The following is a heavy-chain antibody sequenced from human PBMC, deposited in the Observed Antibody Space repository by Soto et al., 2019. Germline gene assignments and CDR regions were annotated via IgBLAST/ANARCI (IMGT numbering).Heavy chain of an antibody. Sequence: SETLSLTCTVSGGSISSYYWSWIRQPPGKGLEWIGYIYYSGSTNHNPSLKSRVTISVDTSKNQFSLKLSSVTAADTAVYYCARLLGYCSGGSCYSPWRFDYWGQGTLVTVSS. V-gene: IGHV4-59*08. D-gene: IGHD2-15*01. J-gene: IGHJ4*02. CDR1: GGSISSYY. CDR3: ARLLGYCSGGSCYSPWRFDY. CDR2: IYYSGST.